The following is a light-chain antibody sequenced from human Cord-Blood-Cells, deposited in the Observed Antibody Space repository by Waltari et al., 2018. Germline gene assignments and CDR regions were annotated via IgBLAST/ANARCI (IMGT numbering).Light chain of an antibody. CDR1: QRISSY. V-gene: IGKV1-39*01. J-gene: IGKJ2*01. CDR2: AAS. Sequence: DIQMTQSPSSLSASVGDRVTITCRASQRISSYLNWYQQKPGKAPKLLIYAASSLQSGVPSRFSGGGAVTDFTLTISSLQPEDFATYYCQQSYSTPYTFGQGTKLEIK. CDR3: QQSYSTPYT.